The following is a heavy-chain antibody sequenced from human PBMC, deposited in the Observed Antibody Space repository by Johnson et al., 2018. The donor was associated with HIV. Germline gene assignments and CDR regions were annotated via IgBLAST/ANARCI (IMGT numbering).Heavy chain of an antibody. CDR1: GFTFSSYD. D-gene: IGHD6-13*01. J-gene: IGHJ3*02. V-gene: IGHV3-13*05. Sequence: EQLVESGGGLVQPGGSLRLSCAASGFTFSSYDMHWVRQATGKGLEWVSAIGTAGDPYYPGSVKGRFTISRDNSKNTLYLQMNSLRAEDTAVYYCTRAGQGAYSSSWYGTLGAFDIWGQGTMVTVSS. CDR2: IGTAGDP. CDR3: TRAGQGAYSSSWYGTLGAFDI.